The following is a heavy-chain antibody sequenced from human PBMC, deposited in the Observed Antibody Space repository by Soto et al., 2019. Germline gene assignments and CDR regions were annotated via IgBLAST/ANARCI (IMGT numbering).Heavy chain of an antibody. D-gene: IGHD5-18*01. CDR1: GFTVSSNY. V-gene: IGHV3-66*01. J-gene: IGHJ3*02. Sequence: EVQLVESGGGLVQPGGSLRLSCAASGFTVSSNYMSWVRQAPGKGLEWVSIIYSGDSTYYADSVKGRFTISRDNSKNTLYLQMNSLRAEDTAVYYCARDRGTLWAFDIWGQGTMFTVSS. CDR3: ARDRGTLWAFDI. CDR2: IYSGDST.